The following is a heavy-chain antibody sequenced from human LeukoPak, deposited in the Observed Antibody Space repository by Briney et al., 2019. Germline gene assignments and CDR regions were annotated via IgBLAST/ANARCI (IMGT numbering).Heavy chain of an antibody. CDR1: GGPFSGYY. V-gene: IGHV4-34*01. D-gene: IGHD6-13*01. CDR2: INHSGST. Sequence: SETLSLTCAVYGGPFSGYYWSWIRQPPGKGLEWIGEINHSGSTNYNPTLKSRVTISVDTSKNQFSLKLSSVTAADTAVYYCARGRVAAAADYWGQGTLVTVSS. J-gene: IGHJ4*02. CDR3: ARGRVAAAADY.